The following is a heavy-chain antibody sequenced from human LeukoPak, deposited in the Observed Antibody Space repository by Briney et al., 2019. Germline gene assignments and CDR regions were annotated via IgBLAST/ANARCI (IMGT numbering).Heavy chain of an antibody. CDR3: ASRIATAGSVDY. CDR2: IYSSGST. Sequence: PGGSLRLSCAASGFTVSSNYMSWVRQAPGKGLEWVSVIYSSGSTYYADSVKGRFTISRDNSKNTLHLQMNTLRAEDTAVYYCASRIATAGSVDYWGQGTLVTVSP. V-gene: IGHV3-53*01. CDR1: GFTVSSNY. D-gene: IGHD6-13*01. J-gene: IGHJ4*02.